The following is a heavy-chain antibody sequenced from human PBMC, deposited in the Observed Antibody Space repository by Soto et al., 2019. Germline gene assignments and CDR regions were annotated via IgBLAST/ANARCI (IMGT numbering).Heavy chain of an antibody. CDR1: GERVSSNSAA. V-gene: IGHV6-1*01. CDR2: TYYRSKWYN. CDR3: ARDLGYSSSWAGGMDV. D-gene: IGHD6-6*01. Sequence: SPTVSRTYAIPGERVSSNSAAWNWFRQSPSRGLEWLGRTYYRSKWYNDYAVSVKSRITINPDTSKNQFSLQLNSVTPEDTAVYYCARDLGYSSSWAGGMDVWGQRTTGTVSS. J-gene: IGHJ6*02.